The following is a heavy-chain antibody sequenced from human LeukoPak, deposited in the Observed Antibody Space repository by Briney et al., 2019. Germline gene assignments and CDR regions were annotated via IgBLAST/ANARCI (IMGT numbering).Heavy chain of an antibody. CDR3: ARDSLRYFDWLHDAFDI. D-gene: IGHD3-9*01. J-gene: IGHJ3*02. CDR1: GFTFSDYY. V-gene: IGHV3-11*06. CDR2: ISSISSYT. Sequence: GGSLRLSCAASGFTFSDYYMSWIRQAPGKGLEWVSYISSISSYTNYADSVKGRFTISRDNAKNSLYLQMNSLRAEDTAVYYCARDSLRYFDWLHDAFDIWGQGTMVTVSS.